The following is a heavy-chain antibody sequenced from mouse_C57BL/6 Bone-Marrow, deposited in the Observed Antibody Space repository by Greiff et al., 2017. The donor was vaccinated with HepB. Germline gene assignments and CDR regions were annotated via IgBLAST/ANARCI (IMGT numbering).Heavy chain of an antibody. D-gene: IGHD1-1*01. CDR3: ARFTTVGATDWYFDV. Sequence: EVQRVESGGDLVKPGGSLKLSCAASGFTFSSYGMSWVRQTPDKRLEWVATISSGGSYTYYPDSVKGRFTISRDNAKNTLYLQMSSLKSEDTAMYYCARFTTVGATDWYFDVWGTGTTVTVSS. V-gene: IGHV5-6*01. CDR1: GFTFSSYG. CDR2: ISSGGSYT. J-gene: IGHJ1*03.